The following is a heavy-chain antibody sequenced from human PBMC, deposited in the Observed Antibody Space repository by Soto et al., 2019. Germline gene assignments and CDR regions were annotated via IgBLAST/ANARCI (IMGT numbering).Heavy chain of an antibody. CDR2: IYPGDSDT. D-gene: IGHD2-2*01. CDR1: GYSFTIYW. V-gene: IGHV5-51*01. Sequence: RGESLKISCKGSGYSFTIYWIGWVRQMPGKGLEWMGIIYPGDSDTRYSPSFQGQVTISADKSISTAYLQWSSLKASDTAMYYCARHYCSSTSCYPVYYYYYGMDVWGQGTTVTVS. J-gene: IGHJ6*02. CDR3: ARHYCSSTSCYPVYYYYYGMDV.